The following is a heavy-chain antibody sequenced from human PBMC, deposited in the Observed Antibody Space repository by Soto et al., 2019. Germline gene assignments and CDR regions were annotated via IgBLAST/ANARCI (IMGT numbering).Heavy chain of an antibody. CDR2: ISSSSSTI. V-gene: IGHV3-48*01. J-gene: IGHJ3*02. Sequence: GGSLRLSCAASGFTFSSYSMNWVRQAPGKGLEWVSYISSSSSTIYYADSVKGRFTISRDNSKNSLYLQMNRLRAEDTAVYYCASLSDALDIWGQGTIVTVSS. CDR1: GFTFSSYS. CDR3: ASLSDALDI.